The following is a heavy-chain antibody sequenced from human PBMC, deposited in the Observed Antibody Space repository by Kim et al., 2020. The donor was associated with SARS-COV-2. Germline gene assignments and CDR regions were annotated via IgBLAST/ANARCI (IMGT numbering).Heavy chain of an antibody. Sequence: GGSLRLSCAASGFTFDDHAMHWVRQAPGKGLEWVSLISGDGGSTYYADSVKGRFTISRDNSKNSLYLQMNSLRTEDTALYYCAKGSGYYTGYYMDVWGKGTTVTVSS. CDR1: GFTFDDHA. CDR3: AKGSGYYTGYYMDV. V-gene: IGHV3-43*02. J-gene: IGHJ6*03. D-gene: IGHD3-3*01. CDR2: ISGDGGST.